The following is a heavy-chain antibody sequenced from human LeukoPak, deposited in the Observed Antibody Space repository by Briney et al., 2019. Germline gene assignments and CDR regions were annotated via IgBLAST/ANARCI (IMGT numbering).Heavy chain of an antibody. CDR3: ARVNRVTAIQELDY. Sequence: PGGSLRLSCAASGFTFSDYYMTWIRQAPGKGLEWVSCISSSGSTIFYADSVKGRFTISRDNAKSSLFLQMNSLRAEDTAVYYCARVNRVTAIQELDYWGQGTLDTVSS. J-gene: IGHJ4*02. CDR2: ISSSGSTI. V-gene: IGHV3-11*01. D-gene: IGHD2-21*02. CDR1: GFTFSDYY.